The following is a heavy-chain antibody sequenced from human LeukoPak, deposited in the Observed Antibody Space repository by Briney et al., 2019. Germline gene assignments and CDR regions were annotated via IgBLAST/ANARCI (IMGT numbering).Heavy chain of an antibody. CDR1: GGSISSGGYY. V-gene: IGHV4-30-4*08. CDR3: AREGCSGGSCYAPRQDWFDP. Sequence: PSQTLSLTCTVSGGSISSGGYYWSWIRQHPGKGLEWIGYIYYSGSTYYNPSLKSRVTISVDTSKNQFSLKLSSVTAADTAVYYCAREGCSGGSCYAPRQDWFDPWGQGTLVTVSS. CDR2: IYYSGST. D-gene: IGHD2-15*01. J-gene: IGHJ5*02.